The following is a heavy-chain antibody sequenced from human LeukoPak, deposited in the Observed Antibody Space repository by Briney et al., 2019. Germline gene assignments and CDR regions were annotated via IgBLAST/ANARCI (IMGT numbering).Heavy chain of an antibody. D-gene: IGHD3-22*01. Sequence: GGSLRLSCAASGFTFSNYWMNWVRQAPGKGLEWVANIKQDGSETYYVDSVKGRFTISRDNAKNSLYLQMNSLRGEDTAVYYCAREATPGVPRGLLLWGQGTLVTVSS. J-gene: IGHJ4*02. CDR3: AREATPGVPRGLLL. CDR1: GFTFSNYW. V-gene: IGHV3-7*01. CDR2: IKQDGSET.